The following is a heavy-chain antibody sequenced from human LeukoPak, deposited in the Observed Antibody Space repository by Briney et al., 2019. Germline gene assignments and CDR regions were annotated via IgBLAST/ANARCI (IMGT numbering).Heavy chain of an antibody. Sequence: GRSLRLSCAASGFTFSSYGMHWVRQAPGKGLEWVAVIRYDGSNKYYADSVKGRFTISRDNSKNTLYLQMNSLRAEDTAVYYCARDRGYSYGPLFDYWGQGTLVTVSS. J-gene: IGHJ4*02. CDR2: IRYDGSNK. CDR3: ARDRGYSYGPLFDY. D-gene: IGHD5-18*01. V-gene: IGHV3-33*01. CDR1: GFTFSSYG.